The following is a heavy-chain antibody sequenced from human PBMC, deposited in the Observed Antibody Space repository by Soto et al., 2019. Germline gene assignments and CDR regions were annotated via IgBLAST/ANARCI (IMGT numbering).Heavy chain of an antibody. J-gene: IGHJ4*02. CDR1: GFTFSSYA. CDR3: ATDPAYYDGYGPRADY. Sequence: GSLRLSCAASGFTFSSYAMSWVRQAPGKGLEWVSAISGSGGSTYYADSVKGRFTISRDNSKNTLYLQMNSLRAEDTAVYYCATDPAYYDGYGPRADYWGQGTLVTVSS. CDR2: ISGSGGST. V-gene: IGHV3-23*01. D-gene: IGHD3-22*01.